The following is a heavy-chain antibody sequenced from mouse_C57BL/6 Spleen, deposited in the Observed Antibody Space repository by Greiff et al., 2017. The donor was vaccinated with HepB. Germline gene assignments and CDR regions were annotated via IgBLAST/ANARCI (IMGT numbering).Heavy chain of an antibody. CDR1: GFNIKDYY. Sequence: EVKLQESGAELVRPGASVKLSCTASGFNIKDYYMHWVKQRPEQGLEWIGRIDPEDGDTEYAPKFQGKATMTADTSSNTAYLQLSSLTSEDTAVYYCTTGWRVYYGSSYDYWGQGTTLTVSS. CDR2: IDPEDGDT. V-gene: IGHV14-1*01. D-gene: IGHD1-1*01. CDR3: TTGWRVYYGSSYDY. J-gene: IGHJ2*01.